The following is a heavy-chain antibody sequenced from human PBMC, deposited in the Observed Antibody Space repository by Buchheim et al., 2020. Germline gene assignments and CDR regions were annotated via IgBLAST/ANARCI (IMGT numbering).Heavy chain of an antibody. CDR1: GGSFSGYY. J-gene: IGHJ1*01. Sequence: QVQLQQWGAGLLKPSETLSLTCAVYGGSFSGYYWNWIRQPPGKGLEWIGEINHSGSTNYNPSLKSRVTISVDTSKNQFSLKLSSVTAADTAVYYCARKSDKLRFLERSHYRRGYFQHWGQGTL. CDR3: ARKSDKLRFLERSHYRRGYFQH. D-gene: IGHD3-3*01. V-gene: IGHV4-34*01. CDR2: INHSGST.